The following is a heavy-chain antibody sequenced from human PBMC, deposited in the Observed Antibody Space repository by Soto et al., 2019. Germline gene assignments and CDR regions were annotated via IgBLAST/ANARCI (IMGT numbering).Heavy chain of an antibody. CDR3: ARGVGSGSYYNQYNWFDP. CDR2: INVHNGNT. D-gene: IGHD3-10*01. V-gene: IGHV1-18*01. J-gene: IGHJ5*02. CDR1: GYTFTNYG. Sequence: QVQLVQAGGEVKKPGASVKVSCKASGYTFTNYGISWVRQAPGQGLAWMGWINVHNGNTKYAQKVQGRVTMTTDTSTSTAYMELRSLRSDDTAVYYCARGVGSGSYYNQYNWFDPWGQGTLVTVSS.